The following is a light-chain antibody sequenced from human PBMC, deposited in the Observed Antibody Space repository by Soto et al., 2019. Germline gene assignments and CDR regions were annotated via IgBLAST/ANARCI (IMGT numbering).Light chain of an antibody. CDR3: VLYMGSGIWV. CDR1: SGSVSTNYH. Sequence: QAVVTQEPSFSVSPGRTVTLTCGLSSGSVSTNYHPSWYQQTPGQAPRTLIYSTNTRSSRVPDRFSGSILGNKAALTITGAQADDESNYYCVLYMGSGIWVFGGGTKVTVL. V-gene: IGLV8-61*01. CDR2: STN. J-gene: IGLJ3*02.